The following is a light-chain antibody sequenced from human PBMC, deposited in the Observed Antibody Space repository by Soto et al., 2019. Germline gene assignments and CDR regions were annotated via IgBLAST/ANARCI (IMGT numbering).Light chain of an antibody. CDR3: SSYAGSSNV. V-gene: IGLV2-8*01. J-gene: IGLJ1*01. CDR1: SIDVGGYNY. Sequence: QSVLTQPPSASGSPGQSVAISCTGTSIDVGGYNYVSWYQQHPGKAPKLMIYEVNKRPSGVPDRFSGSKSGNTASLTVSGLQAGDEADYYCSSYAGSSNVFGTGTKVTVL. CDR2: EVN.